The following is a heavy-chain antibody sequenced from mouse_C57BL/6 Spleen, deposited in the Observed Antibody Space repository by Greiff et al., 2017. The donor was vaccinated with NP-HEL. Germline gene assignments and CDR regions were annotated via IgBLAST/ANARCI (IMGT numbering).Heavy chain of an antibody. J-gene: IGHJ4*01. CDR3: ARGYSNFLYAMDY. D-gene: IGHD2-5*01. CDR2: ISDGGSYT. CDR1: GFTFSSYA. Sequence: EVKVVESGGGLVKPGGSLKLSCAASGFTFSSYAMSWVRQTPEKRLEWVATISDGGSYTYYPDNVKGRFTISRDNAKNNLYLQMSHLKSEDTAMYYCARGYSNFLYAMDYWGQGTSVTVSS. V-gene: IGHV5-4*03.